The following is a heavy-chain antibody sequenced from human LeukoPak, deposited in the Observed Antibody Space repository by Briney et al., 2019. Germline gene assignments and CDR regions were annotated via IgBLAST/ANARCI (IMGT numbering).Heavy chain of an antibody. J-gene: IGHJ4*02. CDR3: ARDNWNDGPIDY. CDR1: AGSISSGDYY. D-gene: IGHD1-1*01. V-gene: IGHV4-30-4*08. CDR2: IYYSGST. Sequence: SETLSLTCTVSAGSISSGDYYWSWIRQPPGKGLEWIGYIYYSGSTYYNPSLKSRVTISVDTSKNQFSLKLSSVTAADTAVYYSARDNWNDGPIDYWGQGTLVTVSS.